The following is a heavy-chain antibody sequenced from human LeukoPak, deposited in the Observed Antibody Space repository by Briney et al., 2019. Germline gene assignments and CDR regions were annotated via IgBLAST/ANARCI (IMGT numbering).Heavy chain of an antibody. V-gene: IGHV4-61*02. J-gene: IGHJ4*02. Sequence: SQTLSLTCSVSGGSISSYNYYWSWILQPAGRGLEWIGRIYTSGSTNYNPSLKSRVTISVDTSKNQFYLKLSSVTAADTAVYYCARGGYYGSASHFDNWGQGTLVTVSS. D-gene: IGHD3-10*01. CDR1: GGSISSYNYY. CDR3: ARGGYYGSASHFDN. CDR2: IYTSGST.